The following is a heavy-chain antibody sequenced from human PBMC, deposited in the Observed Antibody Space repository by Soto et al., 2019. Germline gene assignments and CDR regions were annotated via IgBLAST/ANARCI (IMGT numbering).Heavy chain of an antibody. V-gene: IGHV3-11*01. J-gene: IGHJ3*01. CDR3: ARELSGKYFDLDL. Sequence: QVQLVESGGDLVKPGGSLRLSGAASGFTFSDQYMSWIGQAPGKGLEWISYMTRSGSSSSYADSVKGRFTISRDKAKNSLYLQMNRLRGDDTAVYYCARELSGKYFDLDLGGQGKMVTDSS. D-gene: IGHD3-22*01. CDR1: GFTFSDQY. CDR2: MTRSGSSS.